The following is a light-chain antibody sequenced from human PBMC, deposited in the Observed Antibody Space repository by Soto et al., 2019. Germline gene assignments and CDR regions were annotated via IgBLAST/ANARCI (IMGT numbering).Light chain of an antibody. Sequence: QSALTQPASVSGSPGKSITISCTGTSSDVGGYKYVSWYQQYPGKAPKVMIYDVTNRPSGVSNRFSGSRSDNTASLTISGLQAEDEADYYCCSFTTSSTYVFGTGTKLTDL. CDR2: DVT. V-gene: IGLV2-14*01. CDR3: CSFTTSSTYV. J-gene: IGLJ1*01. CDR1: SSDVGGYKY.